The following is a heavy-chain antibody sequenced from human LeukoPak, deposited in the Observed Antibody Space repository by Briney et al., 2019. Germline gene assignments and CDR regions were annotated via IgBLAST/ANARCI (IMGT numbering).Heavy chain of an antibody. Sequence: SHTLSLTRAVYGGSFSGYYWSWIRQPPRKGLEWIREINHRGSTNYNPSLKSRVSKSVDTSKNQFSLKLSSVTAADTAVYYCARARIRSDGGQDQYYYFYGMDVGGQGTTVTVSS. D-gene: IGHD2/OR15-2a*01. J-gene: IGHJ6*02. CDR3: ARARIRSDGGQDQYYYFYGMDV. CDR1: GGSFSGYY. CDR2: INHRGST. V-gene: IGHV4-34*01.